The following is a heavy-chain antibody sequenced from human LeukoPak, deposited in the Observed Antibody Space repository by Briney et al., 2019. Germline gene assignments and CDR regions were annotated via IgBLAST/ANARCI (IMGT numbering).Heavy chain of an antibody. CDR2: ISSSGSTT. CDR3: ARIVTQTTALNDFDY. Sequence: GGSLRLSCAASGFTFSDYYMSWIRQAPGKGLEWVSYISSSGSTTYYADSVKGRFTISRDNAKNSLYLQMNSLRAEDTAVYYCARIVTQTTALNDFDYWGQGTLVTVSS. J-gene: IGHJ4*02. D-gene: IGHD4-17*01. CDR1: GFTFSDYY. V-gene: IGHV3-11*04.